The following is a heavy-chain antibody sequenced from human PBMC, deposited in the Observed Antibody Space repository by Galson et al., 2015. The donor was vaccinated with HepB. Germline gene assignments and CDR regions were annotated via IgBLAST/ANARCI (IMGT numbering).Heavy chain of an antibody. CDR3: ASSYSSGWSRYYYYYYMDV. V-gene: IGHV1-69*13. Sequence: SVKVSCKASGGTFSSYAISWVRQAPGQGLEWMGGIIPIFGTANYAQKFQGRVTITADESTSTAYMELSSLRSEDTAVYYCASSYSSGWSRYYYYYYMDVWGKGTTVTVSS. CDR2: IIPIFGTA. D-gene: IGHD6-19*01. J-gene: IGHJ6*03. CDR1: GGTFSSYA.